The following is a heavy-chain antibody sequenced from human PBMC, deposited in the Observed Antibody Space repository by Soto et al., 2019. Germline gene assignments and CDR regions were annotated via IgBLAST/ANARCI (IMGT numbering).Heavy chain of an antibody. J-gene: IGHJ4*02. V-gene: IGHV4-61*01. CDR3: ARSGSGSGWL. CDR2: IYYSGST. Sequence: QVQLRESGPGLVKPSETLSLTCTVSGGSVSSGRFYWSWIRQPPGKGLEWIGYIYYSGSTKYNPSLRSRVTISVDTSKNQFSLKLTSVAAADTAVYYCARSGSGSGWLGGQGTLVTVSS. D-gene: IGHD6-19*01. CDR1: GGSVSSGRFY.